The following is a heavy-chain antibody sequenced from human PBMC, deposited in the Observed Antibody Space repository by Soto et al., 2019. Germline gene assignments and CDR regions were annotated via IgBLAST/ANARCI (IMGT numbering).Heavy chain of an antibody. CDR1: GYSLAGYW. J-gene: IGHJ4*02. CDR2: IDPSDSQT. Sequence: PGESLKLSCKGSGYSLAGYWITWVRQKPGKGLEWMGRIDPSDSQTYYSPSFRGHVTISVTKSITTVFLQWSSLRASDTAMYYCARQIYDSDTGPNFQYYFDSWGQGTPVTVSS. CDR3: ARQIYDSDTGPNFQYYFDS. V-gene: IGHV5-10-1*01. D-gene: IGHD3-22*01.